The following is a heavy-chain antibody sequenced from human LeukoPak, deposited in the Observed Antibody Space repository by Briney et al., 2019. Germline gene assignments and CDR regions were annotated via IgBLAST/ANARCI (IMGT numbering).Heavy chain of an antibody. J-gene: IGHJ6*03. D-gene: IGHD2-2*02. V-gene: IGHV3-21*01. CDR2: ISSRSSYI. Sequence: GGSLRLSCAASGFTFSTYSMNWVRQAPGKGLEWVSSISSRSSYIYYADSVKGRFTISRDNAKNSLYLQMNSLGAEDTAVYYCVRSRDCSSISCYTASPYYMDVWGKGTTVTVSS. CDR3: VRSRDCSSISCYTASPYYMDV. CDR1: GFTFSTYS.